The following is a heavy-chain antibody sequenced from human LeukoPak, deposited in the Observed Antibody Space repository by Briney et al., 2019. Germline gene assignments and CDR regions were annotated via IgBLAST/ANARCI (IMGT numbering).Heavy chain of an antibody. CDR3: ATTYDILTGHLDY. V-gene: IGHV1-69*13. Sequence: ASVKVSCKASGGTFSSYAISWVRQAPGQGLEWMGGIIPIFGTANYAQKFQGRVTITADESTSTAYMELSSLRSEDTAVYYCATTYDILTGHLDYWGQGTLVTVSS. CDR1: GGTFSSYA. CDR2: IIPIFGTA. J-gene: IGHJ4*02. D-gene: IGHD3-9*01.